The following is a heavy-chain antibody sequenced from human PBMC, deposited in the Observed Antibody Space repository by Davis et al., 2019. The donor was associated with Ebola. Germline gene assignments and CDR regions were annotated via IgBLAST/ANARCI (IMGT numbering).Heavy chain of an antibody. CDR3: ARGNGVAGTTYSDY. V-gene: IGHV1-46*02. J-gene: IGHJ4*02. D-gene: IGHD6-19*01. CDR2: INPSGVDS. Sequence: ASVKVSCKASGYTFNNYYMQWVRQAPGQGLEWMGIINPSGVDSRYAQMLQGRVTMTRDASTGTVYMELRSLKYEDSAVYYCARGNGVAGTTYSDYWGQGTLITVSS. CDR1: GYTFNNYY.